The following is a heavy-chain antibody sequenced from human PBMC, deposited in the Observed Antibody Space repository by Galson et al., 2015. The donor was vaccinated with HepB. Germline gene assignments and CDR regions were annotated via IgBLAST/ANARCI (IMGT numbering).Heavy chain of an antibody. D-gene: IGHD4-17*01. Sequence: SLRLSCAASGNTFSSHGMHWVRQAPGKGLEWVALIWYDGSKDYYADSVKGRFAVSRDNFNNILYLQMNRLRVEDTAVYYCARYFGNYRAFDYWGQGTLVALSS. CDR2: IWYDGSKD. CDR1: GNTFSSHG. CDR3: ARYFGNYRAFDY. J-gene: IGHJ4*02. V-gene: IGHV3-33*04.